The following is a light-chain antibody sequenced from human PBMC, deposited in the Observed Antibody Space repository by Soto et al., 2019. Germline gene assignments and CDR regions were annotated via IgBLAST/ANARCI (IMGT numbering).Light chain of an antibody. CDR3: QQRSNWPLT. Sequence: EIVLTQSPATLSLSPGERATLSCRASQSVSSSLAWYQQKPGQAPGLLIYDASNRATGIPARFSGSGSGTDFTLTISSLEPEDFALYYCQQRSNWPLTFGGGTKVEIK. CDR2: DAS. CDR1: QSVSSS. V-gene: IGKV3-11*01. J-gene: IGKJ4*01.